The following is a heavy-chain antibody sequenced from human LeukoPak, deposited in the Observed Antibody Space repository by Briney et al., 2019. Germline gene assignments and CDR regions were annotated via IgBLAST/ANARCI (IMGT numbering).Heavy chain of an antibody. Sequence: SETLSLTCTVSGDSISSYYWSWIRQPPGKGLEWIGYIYDSGSTNYNPSLKSRVTISVDTSKNQFSLKLSSVTAADTAVYYCARGTIRVGPYGEPVFDYWGQGILVTVSS. V-gene: IGHV4-59*01. CDR2: IYDSGST. D-gene: IGHD1-26*01. J-gene: IGHJ4*02. CDR1: GDSISSYY. CDR3: ARGTIRVGPYGEPVFDY.